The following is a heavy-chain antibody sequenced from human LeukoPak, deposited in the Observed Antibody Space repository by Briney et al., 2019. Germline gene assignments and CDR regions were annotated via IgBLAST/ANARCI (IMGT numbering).Heavy chain of an antibody. Sequence: ASVKVSCKASGYTFTSYYMHWVRQAPGQGLEWMGIINPSGGSTSYAQKFQGRVTMTRDMSTSTVYMELSSLRSEDTAGYYCARDGSSWDNWFDPWGQGTLVTVSS. CDR3: ARDGSSWDNWFDP. CDR1: GYTFTSYY. V-gene: IGHV1-46*01. J-gene: IGHJ5*02. D-gene: IGHD6-13*01. CDR2: INPSGGST.